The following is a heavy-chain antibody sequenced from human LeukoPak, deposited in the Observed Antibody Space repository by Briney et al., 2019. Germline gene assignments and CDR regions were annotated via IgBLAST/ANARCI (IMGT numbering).Heavy chain of an antibody. CDR2: IYYSGST. Sequence: SETLSLTCTVSSGSISSYYWSWIRQPPGKGLEWIGYIYYSGSTNYNPSLKSRVTISVDTSKNQFSLKLSSVTAADTAVYYCASLIAAAGGYFDYWGQGTLVTVSS. V-gene: IGHV4-59*01. CDR1: SGSISSYY. J-gene: IGHJ4*02. CDR3: ASLIAAAGGYFDY. D-gene: IGHD6-13*01.